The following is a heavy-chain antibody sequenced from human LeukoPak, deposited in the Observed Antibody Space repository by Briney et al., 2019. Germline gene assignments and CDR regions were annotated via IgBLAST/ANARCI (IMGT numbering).Heavy chain of an antibody. J-gene: IGHJ4*02. CDR1: GGTFSSYA. V-gene: IGHV1-69*04. D-gene: IGHD4-17*01. Sequence: GSSVKVSCKASGGTFSSYAISWVRQAPGQGLEWMGRIIPILGIANYAQKFQGRVTIIADKSTSTAYMELSSLRSEDTAVYYCARGGMTTVTTVDYWGQGTLVTVSS. CDR3: ARGGMTTVTTVDY. CDR2: IIPILGIA.